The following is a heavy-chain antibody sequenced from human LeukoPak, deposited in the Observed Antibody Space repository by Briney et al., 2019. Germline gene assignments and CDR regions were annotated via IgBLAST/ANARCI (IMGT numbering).Heavy chain of an antibody. V-gene: IGHV1-18*01. Sequence: ASVKVSCKASGYTFTSYGISWVRQAPGQGLEWVGWISAYNGNTNYAQKLQGRVTMTTDTSTSTAYMELRSLRSDDTAVYYCARDKQFITIFGVADYWGQGTLVTVSS. J-gene: IGHJ4*02. CDR3: ARDKQFITIFGVADY. CDR1: GYTFTSYG. D-gene: IGHD3-3*01. CDR2: ISAYNGNT.